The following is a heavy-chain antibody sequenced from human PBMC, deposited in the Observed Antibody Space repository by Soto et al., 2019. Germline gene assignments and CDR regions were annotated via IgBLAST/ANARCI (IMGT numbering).Heavy chain of an antibody. J-gene: IGHJ4*02. Sequence: QVQLVQSGAEVKKPGSSVKVSCKASGGTFSSYTISWVRQAPGQGLEWMGRIIPILGIANYAQKFQGRVTITADKSTCTAYMELSSLRSEDTAVYYCARDGQWELLLPLEYWGQGTLVTVSS. CDR2: IIPILGIA. D-gene: IGHD1-26*01. CDR3: ARDGQWELLLPLEY. CDR1: GGTFSSYT. V-gene: IGHV1-69*08.